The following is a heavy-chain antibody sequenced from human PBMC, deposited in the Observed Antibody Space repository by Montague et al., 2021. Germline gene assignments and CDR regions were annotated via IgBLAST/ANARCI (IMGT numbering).Heavy chain of an antibody. D-gene: IGHD5-18*01. V-gene: IGHV3-48*02. J-gene: IGHJ4*02. Sequence: SLRLSCAASGFTFSSFGMSWVRQAPGKGLEWVSYITSSSSTKDYADSVKGRFTISRDNAKNSLYLQMNSLRDEDTAVYYCARGRGYSQGYWGQGTLVTVSS. CDR2: ITSSSSTK. CDR3: ARGRGYSQGY. CDR1: GFTFSSFG.